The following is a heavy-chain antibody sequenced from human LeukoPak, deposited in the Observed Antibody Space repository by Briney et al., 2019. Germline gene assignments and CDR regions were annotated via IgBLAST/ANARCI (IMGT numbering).Heavy chain of an antibody. D-gene: IGHD1-7*01. Sequence: PSETLSLTCAVYGGSFSGYYWSRIRQPPGKGLEWIGEINHSGSTNYNPSLKSRVTISVDTSKNQFSLKLSSVTAADTAVYYCATVVVNWNYVNYWGRGVLVTVSS. J-gene: IGHJ4*02. CDR2: INHSGST. V-gene: IGHV4-34*01. CDR3: ATVVVNWNYVNY. CDR1: GGSFSGYY.